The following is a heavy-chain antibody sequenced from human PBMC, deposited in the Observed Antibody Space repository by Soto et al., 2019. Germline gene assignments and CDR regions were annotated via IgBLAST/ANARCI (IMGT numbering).Heavy chain of an antibody. V-gene: IGHV1-3*01. CDR2: INAGNGNT. J-gene: IGHJ4*02. CDR1: GYTYTSYA. D-gene: IGHD5-18*01. CDR3: ARSPGYSYGDY. Sequence: GASVNVSCKASGYTYTSYAMHWVRQAPGQRLEWMGWINAGNGNTKYSQKFQGRVTITRDTSASTAYMELSSLRSEDTAVYYCARSPGYSYGDYWGQGTLVTVSS.